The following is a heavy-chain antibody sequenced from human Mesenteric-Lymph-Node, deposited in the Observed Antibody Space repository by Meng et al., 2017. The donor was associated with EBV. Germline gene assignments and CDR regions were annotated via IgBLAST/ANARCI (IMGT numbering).Heavy chain of an antibody. J-gene: IGHJ4*02. V-gene: IGHV4-30-4*01. Sequence: QGELKGPGPGSVKPSQTLSLPCAVSGGSNSSGGYYWTWIRQPPGKGLEWIGYMYSSGSTYYNPSLESRFAMSLDTYKNQFSLRLTSVTAADTALYYCARGAYEGSGSKFADWGQGTLVTVSS. CDR1: GGSNSSGGYY. CDR3: ARGAYEGSGSKFAD. CDR2: MYSSGST. D-gene: IGHD3-10*01.